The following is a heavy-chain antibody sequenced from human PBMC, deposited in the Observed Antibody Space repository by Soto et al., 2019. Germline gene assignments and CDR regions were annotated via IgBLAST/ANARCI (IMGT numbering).Heavy chain of an antibody. CDR2: IDPSDSYT. CDR3: ASLLIAASLRYGMDV. D-gene: IGHD6-13*01. Sequence: PGESLKISCQGSGYSFTSYWISWVRQMPGKGLEWMGRIDPSDSYTNYSPSFQGHVTISADKSISTAYLQWSSLKASDTAMYYCASLLIAASLRYGMDVWGQGTTVTVSS. V-gene: IGHV5-10-1*01. J-gene: IGHJ6*02. CDR1: GYSFTSYW.